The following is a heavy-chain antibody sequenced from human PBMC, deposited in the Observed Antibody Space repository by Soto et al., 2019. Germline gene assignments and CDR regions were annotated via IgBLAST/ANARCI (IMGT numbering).Heavy chain of an antibody. V-gene: IGHV3-30*18. J-gene: IGHJ1*01. CDR2: ISYDGSNK. CDR1: GFTFSSYA. Sequence: GGSLRLSCAASGFTFSSYAMSWVRQAPGKGLEWVAVISYDGSNKYYADSVKGRFTISRDNSKNTLYLQMNSLRAEDTAVYCCAKDQEYYDILTGWLQHWGQGTLVTVSS. CDR3: AKDQEYYDILTGWLQH. D-gene: IGHD3-9*01.